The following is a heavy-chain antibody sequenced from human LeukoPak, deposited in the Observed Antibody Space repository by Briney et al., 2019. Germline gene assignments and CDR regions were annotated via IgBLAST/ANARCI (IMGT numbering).Heavy chain of an antibody. Sequence: GASVKVSCKVSGYTLTQLSMHWVRQAPGKGLEWMGGFDPEDGETIYAQKFQGRVTMTEDTSTDTAYMDLTSLRSEDTAVYYCATHSGHSSGYYYYWGQGTLVTVSS. J-gene: IGHJ4*02. CDR2: FDPEDGET. V-gene: IGHV1-24*01. D-gene: IGHD3-22*01. CDR3: ATHSGHSSGYYYY. CDR1: GYTLTQLS.